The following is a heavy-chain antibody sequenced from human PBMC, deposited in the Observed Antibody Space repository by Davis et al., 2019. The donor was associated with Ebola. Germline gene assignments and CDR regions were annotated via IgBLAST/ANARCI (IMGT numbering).Heavy chain of an antibody. D-gene: IGHD1-26*01. CDR1: GGSVSSGSYY. CDR2: IYYSGST. J-gene: IGHJ4*02. Sequence: SETLSLTCTVSGGSVSSGSYYWSWIRQPPGKGLEWIGYIYYSGSTNYNPSLKSRVTISVDTSKNQFSLKLSSVTAADTAVYYCARGGEVPYYIPFDYWGQGTLVTVSS. V-gene: IGHV4-61*01. CDR3: ARGGEVPYYIPFDY.